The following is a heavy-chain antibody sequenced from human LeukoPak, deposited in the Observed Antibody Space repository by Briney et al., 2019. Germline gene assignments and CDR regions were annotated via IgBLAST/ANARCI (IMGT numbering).Heavy chain of an antibody. D-gene: IGHD3-22*01. J-gene: IGHJ4*02. CDR1: GGSFSGYY. CDR3: ARGYYYDSSGYSDPFDY. V-gene: IGHV4-34*01. Sequence: SETLSLTCAVYGGSFSGYYWSWIRQPPGKGLEWIGEINHSGSTNYNPSLKSRVTISVDTSKSQFSLKLSPVTAADTAVYYCARGYYYDSSGYSDPFDYWGQGTLVTVSS. CDR2: INHSGST.